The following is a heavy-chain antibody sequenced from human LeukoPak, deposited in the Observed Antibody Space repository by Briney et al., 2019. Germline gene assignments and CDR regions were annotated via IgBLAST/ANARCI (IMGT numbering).Heavy chain of an antibody. J-gene: IGHJ6*02. CDR1: GYSFTSYW. CDR3: ARHGVVVQAYSYGMDV. V-gene: IGHV5-51*07. D-gene: IGHD2-2*01. Sequence: GESLKICCEGSGYSFTSYWIGWVHQMPGKGLEWMGIIYPGDSDTGYSPSFQGQVTISADKSISTAYLQWSSLKASDTAMYYCARHGVVVQAYSYGMDVWGQGTTVTVSS. CDR2: IYPGDSDT.